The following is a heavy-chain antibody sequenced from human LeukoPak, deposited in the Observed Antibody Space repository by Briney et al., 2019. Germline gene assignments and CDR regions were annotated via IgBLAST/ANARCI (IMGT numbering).Heavy chain of an antibody. Sequence: PGGSLRLSCAASGFTFSDYTMTWVRQAPGKGLEWVASISSDSSYIDYADCVKGRFTISRDNSKNTLYLQMNSLRAEDTAVYYCAKAVGGIQLWLYFDYWGQGTLVTVSS. J-gene: IGHJ4*02. D-gene: IGHD5-18*01. CDR3: AKAVGGIQLWLYFDY. CDR2: ISSDSSYI. V-gene: IGHV3-21*01. CDR1: GFTFSDYT.